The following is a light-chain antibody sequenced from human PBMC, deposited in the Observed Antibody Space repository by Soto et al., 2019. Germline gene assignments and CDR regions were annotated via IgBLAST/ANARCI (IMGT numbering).Light chain of an antibody. J-gene: IGKJ4*01. CDR3: QQRSNWPPVT. CDR1: QSVSSY. CDR2: DAS. Sequence: EIVLTQSPATLSLSPGERATLSCRASQSVSSYLAWYQQKPGQAPRLLIYDASNRATGIRARFSGSGSGTDSTLAISRLVPEDCAIYYCQQRSNWPPVTFGGGTKVEIK. V-gene: IGKV3-11*01.